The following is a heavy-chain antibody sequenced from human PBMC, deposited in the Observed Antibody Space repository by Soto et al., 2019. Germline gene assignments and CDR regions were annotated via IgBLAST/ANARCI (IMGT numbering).Heavy chain of an antibody. Sequence: PSETLSLTCSVFGGSISSTNYYWGWVRQSPGKGLEWIGTIYYNGATRYNPSLKSRVTISVDRSKNQFSLKLSSVTAADTAVYYCARVPGPWGQGILVTVSS. V-gene: IGHV4-39*07. CDR3: ARVPGP. CDR2: IYYNGAT. J-gene: IGHJ5*02. CDR1: GGSISSTNYY.